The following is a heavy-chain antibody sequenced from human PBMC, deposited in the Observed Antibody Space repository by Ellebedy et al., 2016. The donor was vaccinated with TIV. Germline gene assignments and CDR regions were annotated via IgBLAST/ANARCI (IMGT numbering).Heavy chain of an antibody. CDR3: ARHPGHNGFFDL. V-gene: IGHV4-59*01. Sequence: MPGGSLRLSCTVSGGSISNNYWSWIRQPPGKGLEWIGFIYDSGTTNYNPSLKTRVTISVDTAKNQFSLRLTSVTAADTAVYYCARHPGHNGFFDLWGQGTQVTVSS. J-gene: IGHJ4*02. CDR2: IYDSGTT. D-gene: IGHD2-8*01. CDR1: GGSISNNY.